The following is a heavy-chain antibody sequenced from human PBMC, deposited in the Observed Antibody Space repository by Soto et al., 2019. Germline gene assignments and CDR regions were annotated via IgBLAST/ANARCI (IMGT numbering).Heavy chain of an antibody. J-gene: IGHJ6*04. CDR2: IDNAGTDS. Sequence: EVQLVESGGGLVQPGGSLRLSCAASGFTLSGRSMHWVRQAPGKGLVWVSGIDNAGTDSTYADSMKGRFTSSRDNAKNMLYLQMNGLRVEDTAVYYCARGWFGPDVWGKGTTVTVSS. V-gene: IGHV3-74*01. D-gene: IGHD3-10*01. CDR1: GFTLSGRS. CDR3: ARGWFGPDV.